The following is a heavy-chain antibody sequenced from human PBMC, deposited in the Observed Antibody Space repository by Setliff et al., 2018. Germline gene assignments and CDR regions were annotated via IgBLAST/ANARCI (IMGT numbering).Heavy chain of an antibody. CDR2: ISAYNGNT. Sequence: GASVKVSCKASGYTFTSYGISWVRQAPGQGLEWMGWISAYNGNTNYAQKLQGRVTMTTDTSTSTAYMELRSLRSDDTAVYYCARDGEYDYGDHVRFDYWGQGTLVTVSS. D-gene: IGHD4-17*01. V-gene: IGHV1-18*01. CDR3: ARDGEYDYGDHVRFDY. CDR1: GYTFTSYG. J-gene: IGHJ4*02.